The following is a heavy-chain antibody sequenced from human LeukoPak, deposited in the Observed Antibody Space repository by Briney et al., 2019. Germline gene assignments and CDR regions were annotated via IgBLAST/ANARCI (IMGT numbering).Heavy chain of an antibody. V-gene: IGHV4-39*01. Sequence: XXVSGGSISSSSYYWGWIRQPPGKELEWIGNIYDSGTIYYNPSLKSRVTISVDTDKNQLSLKLSAVTGADPALYXCAXXXXGXTTAXDYWGQGTXVTVSS. CDR1: GGSISSSSYY. J-gene: IGHJ4*02. D-gene: IGHD1-26*01. CDR3: AXXXXGXTTAXDY. CDR2: IYDSGTI.